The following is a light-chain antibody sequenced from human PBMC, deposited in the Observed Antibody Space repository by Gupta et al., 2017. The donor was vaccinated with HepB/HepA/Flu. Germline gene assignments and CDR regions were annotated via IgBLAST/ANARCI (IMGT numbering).Light chain of an antibody. CDR3: QQYSSYPCS. V-gene: IGKV1-5*03. CDR2: KAS. J-gene: IGKJ2*04. Sequence: DIQMTQSPSTLSASVGDRVTITCRASQSIGTWLAWYQQKPGKAPNLLIYKASSLESGVPSRFGGSGSGTEFTLTINTLQPDDFATYYCQQYSSYPCSFGQGTKLEI. CDR1: QSIGTW.